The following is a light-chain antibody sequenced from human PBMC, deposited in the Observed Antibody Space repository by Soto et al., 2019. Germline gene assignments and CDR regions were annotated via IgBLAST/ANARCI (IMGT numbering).Light chain of an antibody. CDR1: QSVTTY. CDR3: QQRTTWPLT. J-gene: IGKJ4*01. CDR2: DAT. V-gene: IGKV3-11*01. Sequence: EIVMTQSPAILSSSPGERATLSCRASQSVTTYLVWYQQRPGQAPRLLIYDATNRATGIPARFSATGSGTDFTLTISSLEPEDSAVYYCQQRTTWPLTFGGGTKVEIK.